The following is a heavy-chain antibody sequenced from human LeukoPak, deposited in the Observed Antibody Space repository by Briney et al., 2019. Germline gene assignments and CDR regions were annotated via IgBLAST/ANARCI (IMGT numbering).Heavy chain of an antibody. D-gene: IGHD3-10*01. CDR1: GFTFSSYA. J-gene: IGHJ4*02. V-gene: IGHV3-30*04. CDR2: ISYDGNNK. Sequence: GGSLRLSCAASGFTFSSYAMHWVRQAPGKGLEWVTVISYDGNNKYYADSVKGRFTISRDNSKNTLYLQMNSLRAEDTAVYYCAKDFVLLWFGEFSAHFDYWGQGTLVTVSS. CDR3: AKDFVLLWFGEFSAHFDY.